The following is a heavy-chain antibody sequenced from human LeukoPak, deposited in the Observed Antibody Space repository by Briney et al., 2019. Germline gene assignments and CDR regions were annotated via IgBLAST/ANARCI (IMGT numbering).Heavy chain of an antibody. D-gene: IGHD1-26*01. Sequence: GGSLRLSCVSSRFTFSSYAMSWVRQAPGKGLEWVSSISGSGGRTYYANSVKDRFTISRDNSKNTLYLQMNSLRAEDTAVYYCAKGGAEWELLYGQGEFDYWGQGTLVTVSS. V-gene: IGHV3-23*01. J-gene: IGHJ4*02. CDR2: ISGSGGRT. CDR1: RFTFSSYA. CDR3: AKGGAEWELLYGQGEFDY.